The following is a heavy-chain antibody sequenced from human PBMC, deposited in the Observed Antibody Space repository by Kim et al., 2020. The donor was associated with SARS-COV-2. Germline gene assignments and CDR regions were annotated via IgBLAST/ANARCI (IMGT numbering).Heavy chain of an antibody. Sequence: GGSLRLSCSASGFTFSSYAMHWVRQAPGKGLEYVSAISSNGGSTYYADSVKGRFTISRDNSKNTLYLQMSSLRAEDTAVYYCVKDMGWPAQGDYYYYGMDVWGQGTTVTVSS. J-gene: IGHJ6*02. V-gene: IGHV3-64D*06. CDR2: ISSNGGST. CDR1: GFTFSSYA. D-gene: IGHD1-26*01. CDR3: VKDMGWPAQGDYYYYGMDV.